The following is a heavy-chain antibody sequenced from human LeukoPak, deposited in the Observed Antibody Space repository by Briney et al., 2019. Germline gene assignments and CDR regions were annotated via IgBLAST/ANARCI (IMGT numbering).Heavy chain of an antibody. Sequence: GGSLRLSCVASGFTFGKYWMSWVRQAPGKGLEWVANIKLDGSEKNYVDSVKGRFTISRDNTKNTVYLQMNNLRAEDTAVYYCVSFYETYWGRGALVTVSS. CDR1: GFTFGKYW. D-gene: IGHD2-2*01. CDR3: VSFYETY. J-gene: IGHJ4*02. V-gene: IGHV3-7*01. CDR2: IKLDGSEK.